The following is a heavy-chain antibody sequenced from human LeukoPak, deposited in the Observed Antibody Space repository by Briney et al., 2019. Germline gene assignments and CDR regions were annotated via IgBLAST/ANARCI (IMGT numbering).Heavy chain of an antibody. J-gene: IGHJ6*03. CDR1: GGSFGNYY. Sequence: SETLSLACAVYGGSFGNYYWSWIRQPPGKGLEWIGEINDSGRINYNPSLMSRVTVSVDTSKNQFSLRLTSVTATDTAVYYCARRWNYGRNYYIDVWGNGATVSVSS. V-gene: IGHV4-34*01. D-gene: IGHD1-7*01. CDR3: ARRWNYGRNYYIDV. CDR2: INDSGRI.